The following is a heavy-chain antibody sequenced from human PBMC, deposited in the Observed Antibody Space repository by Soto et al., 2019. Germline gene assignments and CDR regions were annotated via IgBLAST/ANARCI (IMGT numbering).Heavy chain of an antibody. D-gene: IGHD2-8*01. V-gene: IGHV1-2*04. CDR2: INPKSGGT. CDR3: ARGDSTDCSNGVCSFFYNHDMDV. J-gene: IGHJ6*02. CDR1: GYSFNDYH. Sequence: ASVKVSCQASGYSFNDYHIHWVRQAPGQGLEWLGRINPKSGGTSTAQKFQGWVTMTTDTPISTASMELTRLTSDDTAIYYCARGDSTDCSNGVCSFFYNHDMDVWGQGTTVTVSS.